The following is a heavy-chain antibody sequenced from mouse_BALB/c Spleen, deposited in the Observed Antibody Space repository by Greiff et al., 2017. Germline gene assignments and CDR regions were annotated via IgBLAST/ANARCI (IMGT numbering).Heavy chain of an antibody. D-gene: IGHD1-1*01. Sequence: QVQLQQSGPGLVQPSQSLSITCTVSGFSLTSYGVHWVRQSPGKGLEWLGVLWSGGSTDYNAAFISRLSISKDNSKSQVFFKMNSLQADDTAIYYCARREDGSPWFAYWGQGTLGTVSA. V-gene: IGHV2-4-1*01. CDR3: ARREDGSPWFAY. CDR1: GFSLTSYG. J-gene: IGHJ3*01. CDR2: LWSGGST.